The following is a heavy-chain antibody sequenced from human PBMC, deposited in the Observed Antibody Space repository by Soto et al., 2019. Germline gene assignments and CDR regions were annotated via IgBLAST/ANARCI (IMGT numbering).Heavy chain of an antibody. CDR3: ARTTAVPNTLRSRYFFDY. CDR1: GGSVSNKTYY. CDR2: VYYSGTT. V-gene: IGHV4-61*01. D-gene: IGHD4-17*01. J-gene: IGHJ4*02. Sequence: SETLSLTCPVSGGSVSNKTYYWSWIRQPPGKRLEWIGYVYYSGTTNYNPSLKSRVSISVDLSKNQFSLRLSSVTTADTALYYCARTTAVPNTLRSRYFFDYWCQGTLVTVSS.